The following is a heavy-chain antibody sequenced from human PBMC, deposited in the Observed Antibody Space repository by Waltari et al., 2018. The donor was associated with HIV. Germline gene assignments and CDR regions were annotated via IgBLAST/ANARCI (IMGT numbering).Heavy chain of an antibody. J-gene: IGHJ3*02. D-gene: IGHD3-3*01. CDR2: IYVSGSP. Sequence: QLQLQESGPGLLRPSETLPLICNVSGGSISSSHYYWGWISQPPGQGLEWIGSIYVSGSPYYNPSLKSRVTMSLDTSKNQFSLNVTSVTAADSGIYYCARSLYSYDFWTGYSTHEAFDIWGQGTTVTVSA. CDR3: ARSLYSYDFWTGYSTHEAFDI. CDR1: GGSISSSHYY. V-gene: IGHV4-39*01.